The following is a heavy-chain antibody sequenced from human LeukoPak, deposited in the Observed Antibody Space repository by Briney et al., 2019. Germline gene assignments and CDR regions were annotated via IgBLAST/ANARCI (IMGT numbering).Heavy chain of an antibody. J-gene: IGHJ4*02. D-gene: IGHD3-16*02. CDR1: GFTFSSHA. CDR2: ISGRGGST. Sequence: PGGSLRLSCAASGFTFSSHAMSWVRQVPGKGLEWVSAISGRGGSTFYADSVKGRFTISRDNSKNTLYLQMNSLRGEDTAVYYCAKDPGELSLLDYWGLGTLVTVSS. V-gene: IGHV3-23*01. CDR3: AKDPGELSLLDY.